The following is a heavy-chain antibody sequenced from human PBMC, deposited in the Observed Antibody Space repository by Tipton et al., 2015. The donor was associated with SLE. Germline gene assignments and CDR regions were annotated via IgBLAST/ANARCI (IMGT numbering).Heavy chain of an antibody. V-gene: IGHV3-30*07. Sequence: DSVKGRFTISRDNSKNTLYLQMNSLRAEDTAVYYCARETNTGSDAFDIWGQGTMVTVSS. CDR3: ARETNTGSDAFDI. J-gene: IGHJ3*02. D-gene: IGHD5-18*01.